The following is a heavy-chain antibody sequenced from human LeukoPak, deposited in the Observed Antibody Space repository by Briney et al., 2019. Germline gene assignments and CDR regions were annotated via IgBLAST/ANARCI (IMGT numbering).Heavy chain of an antibody. CDR1: GGSISGGDYY. V-gene: IGHV4-30-4*01. J-gene: IGHJ5*01. D-gene: IGHD3-10*01. CDR2: IYHSGIT. CDR3: AKGLTGIMIRGAFSDLYCFDA. Sequence: PSETLCLSCTVSGGSISGGDYYWTWIRQPPGKGLEWIGYIYHSGITHYTSSLKRLLTISVDTSKNQFPLKLSPGTAADTAEYLCAKGLTGIMIRGAFSDLYCFDAWGKGTMVIVSS.